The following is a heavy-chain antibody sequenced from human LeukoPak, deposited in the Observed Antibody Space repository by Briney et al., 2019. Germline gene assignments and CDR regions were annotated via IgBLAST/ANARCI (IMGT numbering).Heavy chain of an antibody. CDR1: GFTFSSYS. D-gene: IGHD6-6*01. J-gene: IGHJ6*03. CDR2: ISSSSSTI. Sequence: GGSLRLSCAASGFTFSSYSMNWVRRAPGKGPEWVSYISSSSSTIYYADSVKGRFTISRDNAKNSLYLQMNSLRAEDTAVYYCAGVDMGSSSRYYYYYMDVWGKGTTVTVSS. V-gene: IGHV3-48*01. CDR3: AGVDMGSSSRYYYYYMDV.